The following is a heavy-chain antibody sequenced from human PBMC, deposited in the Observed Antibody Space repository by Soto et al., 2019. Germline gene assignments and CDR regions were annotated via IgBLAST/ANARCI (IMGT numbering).Heavy chain of an antibody. Sequence: QVQLQESGPGLVKPSETLSLTCTVSGGSISSYYWSWIRQPPGKGLEWIGYIYYSGRTDYDPSLNCRVTISVDTSNNQCSLKLSSVTAADTAGYYVARRWGTYCDFWGQGTLVTVSS. V-gene: IGHV4-59*01. D-gene: IGHD7-27*01. CDR3: ARRWGTYCDF. J-gene: IGHJ4*02. CDR1: GGSISSYY. CDR2: IYYSGRT.